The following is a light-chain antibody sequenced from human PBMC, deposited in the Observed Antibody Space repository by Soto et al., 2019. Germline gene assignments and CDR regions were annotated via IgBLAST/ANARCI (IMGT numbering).Light chain of an antibody. J-gene: IGKJ1*01. CDR2: GAS. Sequence: EIVLTQPPCTLYLSPGERVTLSCRASQSVDISLAWYQQKPGQAPRLLIYGASTRATDMPGTFSGRGSGTEFTLTISSLRPEDFGVYYCQQYRSWPRTFGQGTKVDIK. V-gene: IGKV3-15*01. CDR3: QQYRSWPRT. CDR1: QSVDIS.